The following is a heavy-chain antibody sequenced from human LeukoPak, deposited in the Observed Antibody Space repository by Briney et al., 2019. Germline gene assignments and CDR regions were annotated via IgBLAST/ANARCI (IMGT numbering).Heavy chain of an antibody. CDR2: IYYSGST. CDR1: GGSISSGGYS. Sequence: PSETLSLTCTVSGGSISSGGYSWSWIRQHPGKGLEWIGYIYYSGSTYYNPSLKSRVIISVGTSKNQFSLKLTSVTAADTAVYYCARSLGGSQFFDYWGQGTLVTVSS. J-gene: IGHJ4*02. D-gene: IGHD3-16*01. CDR3: ARSLGGSQFFDY. V-gene: IGHV4-31*03.